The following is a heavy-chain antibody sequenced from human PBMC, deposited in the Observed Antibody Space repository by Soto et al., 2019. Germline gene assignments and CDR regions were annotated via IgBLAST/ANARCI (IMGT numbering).Heavy chain of an antibody. J-gene: IGHJ6*02. CDR2: IRRKANSYTT. D-gene: IGHD6-19*01. CDR3: AMLGGWSGGSSGMDV. Sequence: EVQLVESGGGLVQPGGSLRLSCAASGLIFSDYHMDWVRQAPGKGPEWVGRIRRKANSYTTEYAASVKGRFTISRDDSKNSLYLQMNSLKSEDTAVYYCAMLGGWSGGSSGMDVWGQGTTVTVSS. CDR1: GLIFSDYH. V-gene: IGHV3-72*01.